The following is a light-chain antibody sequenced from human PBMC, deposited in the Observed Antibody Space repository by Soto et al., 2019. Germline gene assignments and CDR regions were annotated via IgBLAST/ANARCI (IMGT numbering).Light chain of an antibody. CDR2: HAS. V-gene: IGKV1-5*01. J-gene: IGKJ1*01. CDR1: QSISNW. CDR3: QQYNSYS. Sequence: DIRITQWPATLPSGVGDIVTITCRASQSISNWLAWYQQKPGTAPKVLIYHASNLQSGVPSRFSGSGSGTEFTLTISSLQPDDFATYYCQQYNSYSFGQGTKVDIK.